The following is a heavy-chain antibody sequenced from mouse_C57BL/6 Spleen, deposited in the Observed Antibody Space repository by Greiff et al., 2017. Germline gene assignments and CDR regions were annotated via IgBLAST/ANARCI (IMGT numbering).Heavy chain of an antibody. CDR1: GFTFSDAW. J-gene: IGHJ1*03. D-gene: IGHD2-5*01. V-gene: IGHV6-6*01. CDR3: TRDSNYYWYFDV. CDR2: IRNKANNHAT. Sequence: DVHLVESGGGLVQPGGSMKLSCAASGFTFSDAWMDWVRQSPEKGLEWVAEIRNKANNHATNYAESVKGRFTISRDDSKSSVYLQMNSLRAEDTGIYYCTRDSNYYWYFDVWGTGTTVTVSS.